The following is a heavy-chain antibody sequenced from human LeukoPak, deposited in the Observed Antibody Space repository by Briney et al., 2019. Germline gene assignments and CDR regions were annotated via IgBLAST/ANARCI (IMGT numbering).Heavy chain of an antibody. CDR1: GGTFSSYA. Sequence: SVKVSCKASGGTFSSYAISWVRQAPGQGLEWMGGIIPIFGTANYAQKFQGRVTITADESTSTAYMELSSLRSEDTAVYYCARDGSGYSSSWYSSYYYYGMDVWGQGTTVTVSS. CDR2: IIPIFGTA. V-gene: IGHV1-69*13. CDR3: ARDGSGYSSSWYSSYYYYGMDV. D-gene: IGHD6-13*01. J-gene: IGHJ6*02.